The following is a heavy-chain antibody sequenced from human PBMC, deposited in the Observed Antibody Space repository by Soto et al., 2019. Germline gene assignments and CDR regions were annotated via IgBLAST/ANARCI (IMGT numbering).Heavy chain of an antibody. Sequence: SETLSLTCTVSGGSVSSGSYYWSWIRQPPGKGLEWIGYIYYSGSTNYNPSLMSRVTISVDTSKNQFSLKLSSVTAADTAVYYCARARQLVLFDYWGQGTLLTVSS. CDR1: GGSVSSGSYY. CDR2: IYYSGST. D-gene: IGHD6-6*01. V-gene: IGHV4-61*01. J-gene: IGHJ4*02. CDR3: ARARQLVLFDY.